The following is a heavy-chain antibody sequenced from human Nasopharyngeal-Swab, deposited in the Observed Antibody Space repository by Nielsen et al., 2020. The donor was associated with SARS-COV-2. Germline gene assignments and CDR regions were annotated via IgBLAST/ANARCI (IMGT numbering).Heavy chain of an antibody. CDR2: VYYSGST. J-gene: IGHJ6*02. CDR1: GNSISSDNY. CDR3: ARHRGIYYYYYGMDV. V-gene: IGHV4-38-2*01. D-gene: IGHD3-10*01. Sequence: SQTLSLACAVSGNSISSDNYWAWIRQSSGKGVEWIGSVYYSGSTYYNPSLKTRVTISVDTSKNQFSLKLSSVTAADTAVYYCARHRGIYYYYYGMDVWGQGTTVTVSS.